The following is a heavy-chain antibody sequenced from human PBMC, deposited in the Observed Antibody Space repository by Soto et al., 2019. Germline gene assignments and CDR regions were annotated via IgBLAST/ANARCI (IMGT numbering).Heavy chain of an antibody. Sequence: EVQLVESGGGLVQPGGSLRVSCAASGFTFSTYNMNWVRQAPGKGLEWVSSISSTSSFIYYADSVKGRFTISRDNAKNSLSLHMNSLRAEDTAVYYCARALRYCSGGICYPPPYYFDYWGQGTLVTVSS. CDR3: ARALRYCSGGICYPPPYYFDY. V-gene: IGHV3-21*01. CDR2: ISSTSSFI. D-gene: IGHD2-15*01. CDR1: GFTFSTYN. J-gene: IGHJ4*02.